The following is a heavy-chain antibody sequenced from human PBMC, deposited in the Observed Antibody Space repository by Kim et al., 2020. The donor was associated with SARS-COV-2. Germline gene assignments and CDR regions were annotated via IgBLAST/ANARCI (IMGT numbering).Heavy chain of an antibody. J-gene: IGHJ6*03. Sequence: GGSLRLSCAASGFTFGDYAMHWVRQAPGKGLEWVSGISWNSGSIGYADSVKGRFTISRDNAKNSLYLQMNSLRAEDTALYYCAKGAVRFGVYYYYYMDVWGKGTTVTVSS. D-gene: IGHD3-10*01. V-gene: IGHV3-9*01. CDR1: GFTFGDYA. CDR3: AKGAVRFGVYYYYYMDV. CDR2: ISWNSGSI.